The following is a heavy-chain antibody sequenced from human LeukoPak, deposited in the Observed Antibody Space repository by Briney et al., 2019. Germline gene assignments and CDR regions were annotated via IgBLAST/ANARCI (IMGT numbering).Heavy chain of an antibody. CDR2: ISWNSGSI. V-gene: IGHV3-9*01. CDR1: GFTFDDYA. CDR3: AKDMYGDYNDAFDI. D-gene: IGHD4-17*01. J-gene: IGHJ3*02. Sequence: QPGRSLRLSCAASGFTFDDYAMHWVRQAPGKGLEWVSGISWNSGSIGYADSVKGRFTISRDNAKNSLYLQMNSLRAEDTALYYCAKDMYGDYNDAFDIWGQGTMVTVSS.